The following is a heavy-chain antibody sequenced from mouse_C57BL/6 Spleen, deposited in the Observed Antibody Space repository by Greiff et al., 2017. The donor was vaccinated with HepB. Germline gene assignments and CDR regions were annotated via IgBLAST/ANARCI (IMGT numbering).Heavy chain of an antibody. D-gene: IGHD3-1*01. Sequence: QVQLQQPGAELVRPGSSVKLSCKASGYTFTSYWMDWVKQRPGQGLEWIGNIYPSDSETHYNQKFKDKATLTVDKSSSTAYMQLSSLTSEDSAVYYCARGGGRNSSTLFDYWGQGTTLTVSS. CDR1: GYTFTSYW. J-gene: IGHJ2*01. CDR3: ARGGGRNSSTLFDY. V-gene: IGHV1-61*01. CDR2: IYPSDSET.